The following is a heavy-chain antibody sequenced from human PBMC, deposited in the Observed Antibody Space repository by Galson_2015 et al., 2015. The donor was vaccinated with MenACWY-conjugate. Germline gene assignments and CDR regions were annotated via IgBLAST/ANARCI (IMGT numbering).Heavy chain of an antibody. J-gene: IGHJ6*02. D-gene: IGHD1-26*01. V-gene: IGHV5-51*01. CDR1: GYNFITYW. CDR3: ARHPPGGRGMDV. CDR2: ISPIDSKT. Sequence: QSGAEVKKPGEYLKISWKASGYNFITYWIGWVRQVPGKGLEWVGLISPIDSKTRYSPAFEDRVTISADNSITTAYLQWNSLQASDTAMYYCARHPPGGRGMDVWGQGTTVTVSS.